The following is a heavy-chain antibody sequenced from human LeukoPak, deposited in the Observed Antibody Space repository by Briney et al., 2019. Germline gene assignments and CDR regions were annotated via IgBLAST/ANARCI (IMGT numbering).Heavy chain of an antibody. D-gene: IGHD2-2*01. CDR1: GFTFSSYG. CDR2: IRYDGSNK. V-gene: IGHV3-30*02. CDR3: AKNKAYCSSTSCINWFDP. J-gene: IGHJ5*02. Sequence: WGPLRRSCSASGFTFSSYGMHWVRQAPGKGLKWVAFIRYDGSNKYYADSVKGRFTISRDNSKNTLYLQMNSLSAEDTAVYYCAKNKAYCSSTSCINWFDPWGQGTLVTVSS.